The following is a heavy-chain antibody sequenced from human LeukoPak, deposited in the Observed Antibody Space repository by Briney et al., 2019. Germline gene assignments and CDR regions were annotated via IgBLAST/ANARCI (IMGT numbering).Heavy chain of an antibody. Sequence: ASVKVSCKTSGYTFTSYGISWVRQAPGQGLEWMGWISGYNGNTDYAQKFQGRVTMTTDTSTSTAYMELRSLRSDDTAVYYCARDYGVTTLWFYFDYWGQGTLVTVSS. CDR3: ARDYGVTTLWFYFDY. D-gene: IGHD4-17*01. CDR2: ISGYNGNT. CDR1: GYTFTSYG. J-gene: IGHJ4*02. V-gene: IGHV1-18*01.